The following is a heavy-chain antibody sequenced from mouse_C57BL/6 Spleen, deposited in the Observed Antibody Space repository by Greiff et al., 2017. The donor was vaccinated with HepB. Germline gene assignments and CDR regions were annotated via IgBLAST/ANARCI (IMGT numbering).Heavy chain of an antibody. CDR3: ARMGYGSSYGYNDV. CDR2: IYPRSGNT. D-gene: IGHD1-1*01. J-gene: IGHJ1*03. V-gene: IGHV1-81*01. Sequence: QVQLQQSGAELARPGASVKLSCKASGYTFASYGISWVKQRTGQGLEWIGEIYPRSGNTYYNEKFKGKATLTEDKSSSTAYMELRSLTSEDSAVYFCARMGYGSSYGYNDVWGTGTTVTVAS. CDR1: GYTFASYG.